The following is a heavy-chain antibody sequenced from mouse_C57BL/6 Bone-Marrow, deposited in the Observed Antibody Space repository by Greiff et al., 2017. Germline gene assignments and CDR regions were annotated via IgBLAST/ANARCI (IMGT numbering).Heavy chain of an antibody. CDR1: GFTFSDYG. D-gene: IGHD1-1*01. CDR3: ARPGATVYYYAMDY. V-gene: IGHV5-17*01. CDR2: ISSGSSTI. J-gene: IGHJ4*01. Sequence: EVMLVESGGGLVKPGGSLKLSCAASGFTFSDYGMHWVRQAPEKGLEWVAYISSGSSTIYYADTVKGRFPISRDNAKNTLFLQMTSLRSEDTAMYYCARPGATVYYYAMDYWGQGTSVTVSS.